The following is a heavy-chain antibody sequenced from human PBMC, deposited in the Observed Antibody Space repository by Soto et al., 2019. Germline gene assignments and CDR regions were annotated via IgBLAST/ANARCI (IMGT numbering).Heavy chain of an antibody. J-gene: IGHJ6*02. D-gene: IGHD3-10*01. CDR1: GFTFSSYG. V-gene: IGHV3-30*18. CDR3: AKAFGSRNLYYYYGMDV. CDR2: ISYDGSNK. Sequence: PGGSLRLSCAASGFTFSSYGMHWVRQAPGKGLEWVAVISYDGSNKYYADSVKGRFTISRDNSKNTLYLQMNSLRAEDTAVYYCAKAFGSRNLYYYYGMDVWGQGTTVTVSS.